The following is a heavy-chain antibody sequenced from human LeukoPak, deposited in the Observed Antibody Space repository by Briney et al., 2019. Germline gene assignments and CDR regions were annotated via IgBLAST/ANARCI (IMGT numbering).Heavy chain of an antibody. J-gene: IGHJ4*02. V-gene: IGHV4-59*01. CDR3: ARVPNEWGSYRPLYYFDY. CDR2: IYYSGST. Sequence: SETLSLTCTVPGGSISSYYWSWIRQPPGKGLEWIGYIYYSGSTNYNPSLKSRVTISVDTSKNQFSLKLSSVTAADTAVYYCARVPNEWGSYRPLYYFDYWGQGTLVAVSS. CDR1: GGSISSYY. D-gene: IGHD3-16*02.